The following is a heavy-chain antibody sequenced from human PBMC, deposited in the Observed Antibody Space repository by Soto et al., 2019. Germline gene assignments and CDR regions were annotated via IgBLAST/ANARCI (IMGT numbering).Heavy chain of an antibody. J-gene: IGHJ4*02. CDR1: GFNVNDAW. CDR3: ATLATYDSMSYYII. V-gene: IGHV3-15*07. CDR2: LKSESDGGTR. Sequence: EVQLVESGGGLVKPGGSLRLSCAVSGFNVNDAWMNWIRQAPGKGLEWVGLLKSESDGGTRDYTAPVRGRFTISRDDSKNTLYLQMSSLRTEDTAVYYCATLATYDSMSYYIIWGQGTLVTVSS. D-gene: IGHD3-10*01.